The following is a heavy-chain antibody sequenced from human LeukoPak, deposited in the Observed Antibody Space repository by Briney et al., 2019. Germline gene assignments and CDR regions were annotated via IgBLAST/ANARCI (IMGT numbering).Heavy chain of an antibody. V-gene: IGHV3-7*01. CDR2: IKQDGSEI. CDR3: ARLKQQLVELDY. CDR1: GFTFSSYS. D-gene: IGHD6-13*01. Sequence: GGSLRLSCAASGFTFSSYSMNWVRQAPGKGLEWVANIKQDGSEINYVDSVKGRFTISRDNAKNSLYLQMNSLRAEDTAVYYCARLKQQLVELDYWGQGTLVTVSS. J-gene: IGHJ4*02.